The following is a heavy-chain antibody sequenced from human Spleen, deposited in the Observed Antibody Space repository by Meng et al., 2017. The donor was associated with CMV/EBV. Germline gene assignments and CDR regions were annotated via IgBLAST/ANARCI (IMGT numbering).Heavy chain of an antibody. J-gene: IGHJ6*02. D-gene: IGHD3-3*01. CDR3: ASLVGYYDFWSGYDYGLDV. Sequence: GESLKISCKGSGYTFTSFWIGWVRQKPGKGLEWMGVIHPGDPETTYSPSFEGQVTISADNSISTAYLQWSSLRASDTAMYYCASLVGYYDFWSGYDYGLDVWGQGTTVTVSS. CDR2: IHPGDPET. CDR1: GYTFTSFW. V-gene: IGHV5-51*01.